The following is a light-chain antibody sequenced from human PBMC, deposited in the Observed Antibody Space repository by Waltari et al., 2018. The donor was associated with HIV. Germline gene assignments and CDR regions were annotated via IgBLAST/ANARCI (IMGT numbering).Light chain of an antibody. V-gene: IGKV1-39*01. CDR3: QQSYALPAT. CDR1: QSISSS. CDR2: GAS. J-gene: IGKJ1*01. Sequence: DIQMTQSPSSLSAFVGDRVSITCRASQSISSSLVWYQQKPGKAPKLLISGASGWRSGVPSRFSGDGSGTDFTLTISSLQPEDFATYYCQQSYALPATFGQGTKVEIK.